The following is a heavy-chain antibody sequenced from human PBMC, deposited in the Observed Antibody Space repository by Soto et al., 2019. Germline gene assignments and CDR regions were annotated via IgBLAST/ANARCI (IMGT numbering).Heavy chain of an antibody. J-gene: IGHJ4*02. V-gene: IGHV1-69*06. D-gene: IGHD2-8*01. CDR3: ARDLMVYVRDN. Sequence: KVSCKASGGTFSSYAISWVRQAPGQGLEWMGGIIPIFGTANYAQKFQGRVTITADKSTSTAYMELSSLRSDDTAVYYCARDLMVYVRDNWGQGTPVTVSS. CDR2: IIPIFGTA. CDR1: GGTFSSYA.